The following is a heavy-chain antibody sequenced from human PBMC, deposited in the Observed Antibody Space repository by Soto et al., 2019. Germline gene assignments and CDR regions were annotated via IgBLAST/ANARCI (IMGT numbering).Heavy chain of an antibody. CDR3: AKVSRKGSAIDFDY. D-gene: IGHD3-10*01. V-gene: IGHV1-8*01. CDR1: GYTFSNYD. J-gene: IGHJ4*02. Sequence: QVQLVQSGAELKKPGASVKVSCKASGYTFSNYDMNWVRQATGQGPEWIGWVNPNNGDTGYAQTFQGRVTLTTDISHTAAYMELTSLRSEDTDIYYCAKVSRKGSAIDFDYWGQGTLITVSS. CDR2: VNPNNGDT.